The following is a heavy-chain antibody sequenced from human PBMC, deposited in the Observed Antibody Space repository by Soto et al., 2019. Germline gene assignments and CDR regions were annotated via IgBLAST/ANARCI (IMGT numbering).Heavy chain of an antibody. CDR1: GGSISSSNW. J-gene: IGHJ5*02. CDR2: IYHSGST. V-gene: IGHV4-4*02. CDR3: ARDRSIAAAGTWWFDP. D-gene: IGHD6-13*01. Sequence: PSETLSLTCAVSGGSISSSNWWSWVRQPPGKGLEWIGEIYHSGSTNYNPSLKSRVTISVDKSKNQFSLKLSSVTAADTAVYYCARDRSIAAAGTWWFDPWGQGTLVTVSS.